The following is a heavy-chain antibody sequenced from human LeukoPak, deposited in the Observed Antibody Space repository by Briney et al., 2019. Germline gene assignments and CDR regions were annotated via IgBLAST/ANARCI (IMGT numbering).Heavy chain of an antibody. V-gene: IGHV3-7*01. CDR1: GFSFSDYW. CDR2: IKQDGSEK. Sequence: GGTLRLSCEASGFSFSDYWMSWVRQAPGKGLEWVANIKQDGSEKYYVDSVKGRFTISRDNAKNSLYLQMNSLRAEDTAVYYCARDHGDYFDYWGQGTLVTVSS. D-gene: IGHD4-17*01. J-gene: IGHJ4*02. CDR3: ARDHGDYFDY.